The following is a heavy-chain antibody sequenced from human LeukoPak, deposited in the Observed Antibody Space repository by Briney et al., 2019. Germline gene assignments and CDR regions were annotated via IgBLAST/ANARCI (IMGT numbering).Heavy chain of an antibody. D-gene: IGHD5-24*01. V-gene: IGHV3-13*01. J-gene: IGHJ3*02. CDR2: IGTAGDT. Sequence: GGSLRLSCAASGFTFSRYEIHWVRQGTGRGLEWVSAIGTAGDTFYEGSVKGRFTISRENAKNSVYLQMNSLRAGDTAVYYCAREAMGNDRGAFDIWGQGTMVTVSS. CDR3: AREAMGNDRGAFDI. CDR1: GFTFSRYE.